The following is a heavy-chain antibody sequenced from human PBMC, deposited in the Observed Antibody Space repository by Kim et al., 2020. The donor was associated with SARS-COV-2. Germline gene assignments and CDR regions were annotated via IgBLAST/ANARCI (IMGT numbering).Heavy chain of an antibody. Sequence: SETLSLTCTVSGGSISSGDYYWSWIRQPPGKGLEWIGYIYYTGSTYYSPSLESRVTISVDTSKNQFSLKLSSVTAADTAVYYCAREHYYDSSGYYYGAFDIWGQGTMVTVSS. J-gene: IGHJ3*02. CDR2: IYYTGST. V-gene: IGHV4-30-4*01. CDR1: GGSISSGDYY. CDR3: AREHYYDSSGYYYGAFDI. D-gene: IGHD3-22*01.